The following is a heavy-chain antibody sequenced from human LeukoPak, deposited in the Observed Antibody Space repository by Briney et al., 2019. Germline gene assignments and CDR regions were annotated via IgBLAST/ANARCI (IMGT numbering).Heavy chain of an antibody. J-gene: IGHJ3*02. CDR2: INPNSGGT. CDR3: ATVRIGVVGNTFDI. D-gene: IGHD6-19*01. Sequence: ASVKVSCKASGYTFTDYYIHWVRQAPGQGLEWMGHINPNSGGTNYAQNFQGRVTMTRDTSISTAHMELSRLRSDDTAVYYCATVRIGVVGNTFDIWGQGTMVTVSS. V-gene: IGHV1-2*06. CDR1: GYTFTDYY.